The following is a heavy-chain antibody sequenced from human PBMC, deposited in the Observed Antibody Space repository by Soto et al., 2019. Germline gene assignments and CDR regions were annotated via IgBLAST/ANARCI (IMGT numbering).Heavy chain of an antibody. CDR2: TYYRSKWYN. CDR3: AREGDYGYYERYYFDY. D-gene: IGHD4-17*01. V-gene: IGHV6-1*01. Sequence: SETLSLTCAISGDSVSSNSAAWNWIRQSPSRGLEWLGRTYYRSKWYNDYAVSVKSRITINPDTSKNQCSLQLKSVTPEDTAVYYCAREGDYGYYERYYFDYLGQGTLVTVSS. J-gene: IGHJ4*02. CDR1: GDSVSSNSAA.